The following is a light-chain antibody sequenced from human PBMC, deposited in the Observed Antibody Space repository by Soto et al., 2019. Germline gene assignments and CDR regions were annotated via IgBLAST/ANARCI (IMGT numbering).Light chain of an antibody. CDR3: SSYTSSSTLYV. CDR1: SSDVGGYNY. Sequence: QSVLTQPASVSRSPGQSIIISCTGTSSDVGGYNYVSWYQQHPGKATKLMIYDVSNRPSGVSNRFSGSKSGNTASLTISGLQAEDEADYYCSSYTSSSTLYVFGTGTKVTVL. CDR2: DVS. V-gene: IGLV2-14*01. J-gene: IGLJ1*01.